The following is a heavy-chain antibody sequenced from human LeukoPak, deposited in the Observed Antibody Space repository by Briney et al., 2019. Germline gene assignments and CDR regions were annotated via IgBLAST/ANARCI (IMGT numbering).Heavy chain of an antibody. V-gene: IGHV4-59*01. J-gene: IGHJ4*02. CDR2: IHYSGST. CDR1: GDSINSYY. CDR3: VRLGRCSGGHCLDDY. D-gene: IGHD2-15*01. Sequence: PSETLSLTCTVFGDSINSYYWAWIRQPPGKGLEWIGFIHYSGSTTYNPSLKSRVTISIETSKTQFSLKLNSVTAADTAVYFCVRLGRCSGGHCLDDYWGQGTLVTVSS.